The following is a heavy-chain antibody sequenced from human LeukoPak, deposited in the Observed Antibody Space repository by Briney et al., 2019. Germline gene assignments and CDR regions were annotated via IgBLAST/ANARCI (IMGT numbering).Heavy chain of an antibody. Sequence: ASVKVSCKASGYTFTSYGTSWVRQAPGQGLEWMGWISAYNGNTNYAQKLQGRVTMTTDTSTSTAYMELRSLRSDDTAVYYCARDVAVAGTGGGGEVDYWGQGTLVTVSS. V-gene: IGHV1-18*01. D-gene: IGHD6-19*01. J-gene: IGHJ4*02. CDR2: ISAYNGNT. CDR1: GYTFTSYG. CDR3: ARDVAVAGTGGGGEVDY.